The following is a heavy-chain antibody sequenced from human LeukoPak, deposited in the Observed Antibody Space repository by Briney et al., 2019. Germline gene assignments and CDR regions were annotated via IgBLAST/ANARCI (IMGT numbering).Heavy chain of an antibody. CDR2: ICGSIGTI. CDR3: ARRSEFGVLYYMDV. V-gene: IGHV3-48*01. J-gene: IGHJ6*03. CDR1: GFTFSSYS. D-gene: IGHD3-16*01. Sequence: VGSLRLSCAASGFTFSSYSMNWVRQAPRKGLEWVSYICGSIGTIYYADSVKGRFTISRDNAKSSLYLQMNSLRAEDTAVYYCARRSEFGVLYYMDVWGKGTTVTVSS.